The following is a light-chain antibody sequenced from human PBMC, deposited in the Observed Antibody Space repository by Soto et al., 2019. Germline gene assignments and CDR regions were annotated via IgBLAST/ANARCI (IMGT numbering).Light chain of an antibody. CDR3: QQRSDWPWT. Sequence: VMTQSPATVSVSPGERATLSCRASQTVNHKVAWYQQRPGQPPRLLIYDASTRATGIPARFSGSGSGTDFTLTISSLEPEDFAVYYCQQRSDWPWTFGQGTKVDIK. CDR2: DAS. V-gene: IGKV3-11*01. J-gene: IGKJ1*01. CDR1: QTVNHK.